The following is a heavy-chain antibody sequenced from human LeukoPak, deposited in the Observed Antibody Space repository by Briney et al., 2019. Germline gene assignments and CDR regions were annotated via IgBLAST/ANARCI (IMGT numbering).Heavy chain of an antibody. D-gene: IGHD5-12*01. CDR2: ISSSSSYI. J-gene: IGHJ4*02. Sequence: PGGSLRLSCAVSGFTFSSYSMNWVRQAPGKGLEWVSSISSSSSYIYYADSVKGRFTISRDNAKNSLYLQMNSLRAEDTAVYYCAIGGYSGYDRLGYWGPGTLVTVSS. CDR3: AIGGYSGYDRLGY. V-gene: IGHV3-21*01. CDR1: GFTFSSYS.